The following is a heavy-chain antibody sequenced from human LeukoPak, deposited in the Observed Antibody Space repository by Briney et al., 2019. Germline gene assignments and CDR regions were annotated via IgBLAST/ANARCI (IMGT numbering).Heavy chain of an antibody. CDR3: ARLRGRITIFGVVNDAFDI. CDR1: GYTFSDYW. V-gene: IGHV5-51*01. D-gene: IGHD3-3*01. J-gene: IGHJ3*02. CDR2: IYPGDSDT. Sequence: GESLKISCKASGYTFSDYWIGWVRQMPGKGLEWMGIIYPGDSDTRYSPSFQGQVTISADKSISTAYLQWSSLKASDTAMYYCARLRGRITIFGVVNDAFDIWGQGTMVTVSS.